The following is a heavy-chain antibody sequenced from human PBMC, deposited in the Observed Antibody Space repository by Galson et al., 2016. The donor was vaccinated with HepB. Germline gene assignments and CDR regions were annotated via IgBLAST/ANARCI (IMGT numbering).Heavy chain of an antibody. V-gene: IGHV4/OR15-8*02. D-gene: IGHD2-21*01. CDR3: TTGELVRGFDP. CDR2: IHHSAGP. J-gene: IGHJ5*02. Sequence: SETLSLTCVVSGGSIKSKDWWNWVRQPPGKGLEWIGEIHHSAGPNYNVSLKNRVSMSMDESQNQSSLKLTSVTAADTAVYYCTTGELVRGFDPWGQGTLVTVSS. CDR1: GGSIKSKDW.